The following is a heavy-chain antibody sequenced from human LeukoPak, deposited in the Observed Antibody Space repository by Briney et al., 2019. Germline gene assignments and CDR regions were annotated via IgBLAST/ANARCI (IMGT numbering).Heavy chain of an antibody. Sequence: GGSLRLSCAASGFTFSSYAMSWVRQAPGKGLERVSAISGSGGSTYYADSVKGRFTISRDNSKNTLYLQMNSLRAEDTAVYYCAKDLAYGDYFDYWGQGTLVTVSS. D-gene: IGHD4-17*01. J-gene: IGHJ4*02. CDR2: ISGSGGST. V-gene: IGHV3-23*01. CDR3: AKDLAYGDYFDY. CDR1: GFTFSSYA.